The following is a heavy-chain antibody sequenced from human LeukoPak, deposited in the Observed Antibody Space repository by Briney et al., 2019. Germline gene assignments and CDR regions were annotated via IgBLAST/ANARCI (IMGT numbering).Heavy chain of an antibody. V-gene: IGHV5-51*01. CDR2: IYPGDSDT. J-gene: IGHJ4*02. Sequence: GESLKISCKGSGYSFTSYWIAWVRQMPGKGLEWMGIIYPGDSDTRYSPSFQGQVTISADKSISTAYLQWSSLKASDTAVYYCARHVEDALSDYWGQGTLVTVSS. D-gene: IGHD1-1*01. CDR3: ARHVEDALSDY. CDR1: GYSFTSYW.